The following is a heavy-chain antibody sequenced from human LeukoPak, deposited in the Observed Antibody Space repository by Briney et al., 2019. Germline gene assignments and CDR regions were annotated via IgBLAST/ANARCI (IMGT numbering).Heavy chain of an antibody. Sequence: SETLSLTCTVSGGSISTYYWTWIRQPPGKGLEWIGYIYNGGTTNYNPSLKNRATISIDTSKNQFSLNLRSVTPADTAVYYCAKVVRAWYVIDSWGQGTLVTVSS. D-gene: IGHD6-19*01. CDR3: AKVVRAWYVIDS. CDR2: IYNGGTT. CDR1: GGSISTYY. J-gene: IGHJ4*02. V-gene: IGHV4-59*01.